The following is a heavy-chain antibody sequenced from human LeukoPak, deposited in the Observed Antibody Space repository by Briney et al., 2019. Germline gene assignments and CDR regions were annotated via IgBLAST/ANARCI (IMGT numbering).Heavy chain of an antibody. V-gene: IGHV3-7*05. CDR1: GFTLSNNW. CDR3: ARGSNLVY. Sequence: GGSLRLSCAASGFTLSNNWMTWVRQAPGKGLEWVANIKQDGSEKYYGDSVKGRFTIPRDNAKNSLYLQMNSLRAEDTAVYFCARGSNLVYWGQGTLVTVSS. CDR2: IKQDGSEK. J-gene: IGHJ4*02.